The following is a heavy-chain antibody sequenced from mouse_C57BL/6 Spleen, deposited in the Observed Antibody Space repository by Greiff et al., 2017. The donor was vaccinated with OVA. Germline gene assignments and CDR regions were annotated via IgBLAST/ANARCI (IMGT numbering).Heavy chain of an antibody. CDR3: ARQSHGGFAY. CDR2: ISNGGGST. V-gene: IGHV5-12*01. Sequence: EVHLVESGGGLVQPGGSLKLSCAASGFTFSDYYMYWVRQTPEKRLEWVAYISNGGGSTYYPDTVKGRFTISRDNAKNTLYLQMSRLKSEDTAMYYCARQSHGGFAYWGQGTLVTVSA. CDR1: GFTFSDYY. J-gene: IGHJ3*01.